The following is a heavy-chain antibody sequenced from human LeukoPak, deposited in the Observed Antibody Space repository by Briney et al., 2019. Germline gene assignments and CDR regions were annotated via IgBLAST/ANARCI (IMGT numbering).Heavy chain of an antibody. CDR2: INWNGGST. CDR3: AKVRYPNYDLVIGYDAFDV. CDR1: GFTFDDYG. V-gene: IGHV3-20*04. D-gene: IGHD3-3*01. J-gene: IGHJ3*01. Sequence: GGSLRLSCAASGFTFDDYGMSWVRQAPGKGLEWVSGINWNGGSTYYADSVKGRFTISRDNSKNTLYLQMNSLRAEDTAVYYCAKVRYPNYDLVIGYDAFDVWGQGTRVTVSS.